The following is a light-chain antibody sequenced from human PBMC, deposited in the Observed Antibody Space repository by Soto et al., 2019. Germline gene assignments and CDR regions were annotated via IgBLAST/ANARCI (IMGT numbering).Light chain of an antibody. CDR3: AAWDDSLSGWV. J-gene: IGLJ3*02. V-gene: IGLV1-47*01. Sequence: QSVLTQPPSASGTPGQRVTISCSGRHSNIGSYYVYWYQQLPGTAPKLLIYRNNQRPSGVPDRFSGSKSGTSASLAISGLRSEDEADYYCAAWDDSLSGWVFGGGTKLTVL. CDR1: HSNIGSYY. CDR2: RNN.